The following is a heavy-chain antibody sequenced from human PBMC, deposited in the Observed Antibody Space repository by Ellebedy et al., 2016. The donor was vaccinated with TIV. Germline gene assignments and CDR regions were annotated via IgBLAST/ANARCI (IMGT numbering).Heavy chain of an antibody. Sequence: GGSLRLSCAASGFTFSSYAMNWVRQAPGKGLEWVSVIYSGGGTYYADSVKGRFTISRDNSKNTLYLQMNSLRAEDTAVYYCAKSQGIAVAATYYYYGMDVWGQGTTVTVSS. J-gene: IGHJ6*02. V-gene: IGHV3-23*03. CDR2: IYSGGGT. CDR3: AKSQGIAVAATYYYYGMDV. CDR1: GFTFSSYA. D-gene: IGHD6-19*01.